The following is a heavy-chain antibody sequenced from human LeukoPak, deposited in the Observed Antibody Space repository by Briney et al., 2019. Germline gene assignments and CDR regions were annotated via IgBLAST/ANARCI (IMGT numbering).Heavy chain of an antibody. D-gene: IGHD3-22*01. V-gene: IGHV4-39*01. CDR3: ARRDDSSGYHKIFDY. CDR1: GGSISSGPYY. CDR2: IYYGENT. J-gene: IGHJ4*02. Sequence: PSETLSLTCTVSGGSISSGPYYWGWIRQPPGKGLEWIGNIYYGENTYYNPSLKSRVTISIDTSKNQFYLKLSSLTAADTAVYFCARRDDSSGYHKIFDYWGPGTLVTVSS.